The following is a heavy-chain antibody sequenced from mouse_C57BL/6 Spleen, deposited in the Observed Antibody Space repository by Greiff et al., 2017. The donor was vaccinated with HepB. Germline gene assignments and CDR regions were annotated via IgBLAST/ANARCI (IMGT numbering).Heavy chain of an antibody. Sequence: VQLQQPGAELVMPGASVKLSCKASGYTFTSYWMHWVKQRPGQGLEWIGEIDPSDSYTNYNQKFTGKSTLTVDKSSSTAYMQLRSLTSEDSAVYYCARNYDYDGGNWFAYWGQGTLVTVSA. CDR3: ARNYDYDGGNWFAY. D-gene: IGHD2-4*01. V-gene: IGHV1-69*01. CDR1: GYTFTSYW. CDR2: IDPSDSYT. J-gene: IGHJ3*01.